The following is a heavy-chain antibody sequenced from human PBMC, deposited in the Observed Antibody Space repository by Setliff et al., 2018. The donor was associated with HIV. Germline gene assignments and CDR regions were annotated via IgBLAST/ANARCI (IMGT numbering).Heavy chain of an antibody. D-gene: IGHD2-21*01. CDR1: GGSFSAYY. Sequence: PSETLSLTCAVYGGSFSAYYWSWIRQPPGKGLEWIGYIYNSGGTYYNPSLKSRITMSIDTSKNQFSLKLNSVTAADTAVYFCARASRWGSIPFDYWGQGTLVTVSS. CDR3: ARASRWGSIPFDY. J-gene: IGHJ4*02. V-gene: IGHV4-34*09. CDR2: IYNSGGT.